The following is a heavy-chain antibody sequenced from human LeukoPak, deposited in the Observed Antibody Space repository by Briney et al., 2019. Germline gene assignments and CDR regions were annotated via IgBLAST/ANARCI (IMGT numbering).Heavy chain of an antibody. Sequence: ASVKVSCRASGYTFTGYYMHWVRLAPGQGLEWMGWINPNSGGTNYAQKFQGRVTMTRDTSISTAYMELSRLRSDDTAVYYCAREGYSGYDFTVDYWGQGTLVTVSS. V-gene: IGHV1-2*02. D-gene: IGHD5-12*01. CDR2: INPNSGGT. J-gene: IGHJ4*02. CDR1: GYTFTGYY. CDR3: AREGYSGYDFTVDY.